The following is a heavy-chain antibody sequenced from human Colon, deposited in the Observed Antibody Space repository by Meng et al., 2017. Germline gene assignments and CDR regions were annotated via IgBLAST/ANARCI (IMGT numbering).Heavy chain of an antibody. D-gene: IGHD2-8*01. V-gene: IGHV4-30-2*01. CDR2: IYESGIA. J-gene: IGHJ4*02. CDR1: GASINSTGFS. CDR3: ARVGCCVNGVCYQTLGH. Sequence: QLQESGPGVVKPSQTLSLTCSVSGASINSTGFSWNWVRQPPGKGLEWIGYIYESGIAYYNPSLKSRVTISLDRSKNQFSLNMTSVTAADTAVYFCARVGCCVNGVCYQTLGHWSQGTLVTVSS.